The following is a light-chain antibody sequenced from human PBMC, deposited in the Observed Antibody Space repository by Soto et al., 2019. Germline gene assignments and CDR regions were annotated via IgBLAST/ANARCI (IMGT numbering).Light chain of an antibody. J-gene: IGLJ1*01. CDR2: DVS. Sequence: QSVLTQPASVSGSPGQSVTISCAGTRSNVGGYNFVSRYQQHPGKAPQLMIYDVSSRPSGVANRFSGSKSGNTDSLTISGLQAEDEADYYCSSYTSSYTYVFGTGTKVTVL. CDR1: RSNVGGYNF. V-gene: IGLV2-14*03. CDR3: SSYTSSYTYV.